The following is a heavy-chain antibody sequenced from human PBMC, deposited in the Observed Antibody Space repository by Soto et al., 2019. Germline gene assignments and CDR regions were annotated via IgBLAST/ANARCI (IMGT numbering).Heavy chain of an antibody. J-gene: IGHJ6*03. Sequence: QVQLVQSGAEVKKPGASVKVSCKASGYTCTSYDINWVRQATGQGLEWMGWMNPNSGNTGYAQKFQGRVTMTRNTSISTAYMELSSLRSEDTAVYYCASVGNGIYYYYMDVWGKGTTVTVSS. D-gene: IGHD4-4*01. CDR2: MNPNSGNT. CDR3: ASVGNGIYYYYMDV. V-gene: IGHV1-8*01. CDR1: GYTCTSYD.